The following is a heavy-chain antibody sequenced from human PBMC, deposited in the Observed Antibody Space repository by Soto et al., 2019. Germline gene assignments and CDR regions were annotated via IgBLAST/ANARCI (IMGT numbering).Heavy chain of an antibody. CDR1: GGSISSYY. D-gene: IGHD6-13*01. J-gene: IGHJ4*02. CDR2: IYYSGST. V-gene: IGHV4-59*01. Sequence: SETLSLTCTVSGGSISSYYWSWIRQPPGKGLEWIGYIYYSGSTNYNPSLKSRVTISVDTSKNQFSLKLSSVTAADTAVYYCARLPSYSRSWYFEYFDYWGQGTLVTVSS. CDR3: ARLPSYSRSWYFEYFDY.